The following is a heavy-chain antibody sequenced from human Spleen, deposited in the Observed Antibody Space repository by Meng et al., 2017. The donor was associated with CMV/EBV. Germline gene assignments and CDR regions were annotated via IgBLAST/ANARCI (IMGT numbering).Heavy chain of an antibody. D-gene: IGHD6-19*01. J-gene: IGHJ5*02. CDR3: AREGRYSSYEFDP. CDR1: GFTFSSYW. V-gene: IGHV3-74*01. Sequence: GGSLRLSCAASGFTFSSYWMHWVRQAPGKGLVWVSRINSDGNSTTYADSVKGRFTISRDNAKNTLYLQMNSLRAEDTAVYYCAREGRYSSYEFDPWGQGTLVTVSS. CDR2: INSDGNST.